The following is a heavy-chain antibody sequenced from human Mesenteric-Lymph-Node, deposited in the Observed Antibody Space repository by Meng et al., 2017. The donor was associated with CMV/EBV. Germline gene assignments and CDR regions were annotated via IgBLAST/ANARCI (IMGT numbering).Heavy chain of an antibody. CDR2: ISSSSSYI. D-gene: IGHD2-2*01. V-gene: IGHV3-21*01. Sequence: GGSLRLSCAASGFTFSSYSMNWVRQAPGKGLEWVSSISSSSSYIYYADSVKGRFTTSRDNAKNSLYLQMNSLRAEDTAVYYCARAELKRYCSSTSCQRYYYYYYGMDVWGQGTTVTVSS. CDR3: ARAELKRYCSSTSCQRYYYYYYGMDV. CDR1: GFTFSSYS. J-gene: IGHJ6*02.